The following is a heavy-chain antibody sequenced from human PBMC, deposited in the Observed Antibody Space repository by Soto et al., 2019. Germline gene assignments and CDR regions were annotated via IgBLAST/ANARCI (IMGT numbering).Heavy chain of an antibody. J-gene: IGHJ6*02. CDR3: AREYTAWPLAYGLDV. V-gene: IGHV3-21*01. CDR2: ISSRSDI. CDR1: GFTFSTYS. D-gene: IGHD2-2*02. Sequence: LRLSCVGSGFTFSTYSINWVRQAPGKGLEWVSSISSRSDIYYADSVKGRSTISRDNAKNSVSLQMNSLRAEDTAVYYCAREYTAWPLAYGLDVWGQGTTVTVSS.